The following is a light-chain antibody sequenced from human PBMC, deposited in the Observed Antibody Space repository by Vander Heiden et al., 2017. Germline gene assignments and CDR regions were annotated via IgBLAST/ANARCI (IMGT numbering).Light chain of an antibody. Sequence: QSALTQPASVSRSPGQSITISCTGTSSDVGSYNLVSWYQQHPGKAPKLMIYEVSKRPSRVSNRFSGSKSGNTASLTISGLQAEDEADYYCCSYASSSTFVAFGGGTKLTVL. CDR1: SSDVGSYNL. J-gene: IGLJ2*01. CDR2: EVS. CDR3: CSYASSSTFVA. V-gene: IGLV2-23*02.